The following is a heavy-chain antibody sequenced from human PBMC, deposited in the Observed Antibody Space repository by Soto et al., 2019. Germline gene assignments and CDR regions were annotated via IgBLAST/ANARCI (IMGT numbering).Heavy chain of an antibody. V-gene: IGHV3-66*01. CDR3: IKGKVGTDPNWLDP. D-gene: IGHD2-21*02. CDR1: GFSFGSSY. CDR2: IYVDGTT. J-gene: IGHJ5*02. Sequence: GSLRLSCAASGFSFGSSYLYWVRQAPGRGLQWVSSIYVDGTTYYTDSVKGRFSISRDSSKNTLYLQMNSLGAEDTALYYCIKGKVGTDPNWLDPWGQGSLVTVSS.